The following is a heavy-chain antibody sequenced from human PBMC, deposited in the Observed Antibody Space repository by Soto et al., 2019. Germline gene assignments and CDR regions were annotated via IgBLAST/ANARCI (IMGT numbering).Heavy chain of an antibody. CDR2: IYYSGST. V-gene: IGHV4-59*01. Sequence: TSETLSLTCTVSGGSISSYYWSWIRQPPGKGLEWIGYIYYSGSTNYNPSLKSRVTISVDTSKNQFSLKLSSVTAADTAVYYCATALSGGYWFDPWGQGTLVTVSS. D-gene: IGHD3-10*01. J-gene: IGHJ5*02. CDR1: GGSISSYY. CDR3: ATALSGGYWFDP.